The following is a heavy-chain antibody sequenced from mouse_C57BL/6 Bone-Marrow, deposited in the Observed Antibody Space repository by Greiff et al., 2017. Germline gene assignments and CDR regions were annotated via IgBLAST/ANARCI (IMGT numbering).Heavy chain of an antibody. CDR2: IDPSDSYT. CDR3: AREGWLLRNWFAY. Sequence: QVQLQQPGAELVMPGASVKLSCKASGYTFTSYWMHWVKQRPGQGLEWIGEIDPSDSYTNYNQKFKGKSTLTVDKSSSTAYMQLSSLTSEDSAVYYCAREGWLLRNWFAYWGQGTLVTVSA. J-gene: IGHJ3*01. V-gene: IGHV1-69*01. CDR1: GYTFTSYW. D-gene: IGHD2-3*01.